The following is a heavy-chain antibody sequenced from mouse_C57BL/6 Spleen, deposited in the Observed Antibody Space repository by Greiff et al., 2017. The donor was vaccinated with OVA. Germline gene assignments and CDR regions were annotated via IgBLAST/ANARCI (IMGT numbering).Heavy chain of an antibody. CDR2: IHPNSGST. CDR3: ARWDYDYDDDY. J-gene: IGHJ2*01. D-gene: IGHD2-4*01. CDR1: GYTFTSYW. Sequence: QVQLQQPGAELVKPGASVKLSCKASGYTFTSYWMHWVKQRPGQGLEWIGMIHPNSGSTNYNERFKSKATLTVDKSSSTAYMQLSSLTSEDSAVYYCARWDYDYDDDYWGQGTTLTVSS. V-gene: IGHV1-64*01.